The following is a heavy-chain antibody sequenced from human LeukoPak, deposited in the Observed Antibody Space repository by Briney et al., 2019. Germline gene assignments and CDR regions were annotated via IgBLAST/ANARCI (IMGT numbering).Heavy chain of an antibody. V-gene: IGHV3-48*03. D-gene: IGHD6-19*01. Sequence: GGSLRLSCAASVFTFSSYEMNWVRQAPGKGLEWVSYISSSGSTIYYADSVKGRFTISRDNAKNSLYLQMNSLRAEDTAVYYCASLSSGWSEGYFDYWGQGTLVTVSS. CDR1: VFTFSSYE. CDR3: ASLSSGWSEGYFDY. J-gene: IGHJ4*02. CDR2: ISSSGSTI.